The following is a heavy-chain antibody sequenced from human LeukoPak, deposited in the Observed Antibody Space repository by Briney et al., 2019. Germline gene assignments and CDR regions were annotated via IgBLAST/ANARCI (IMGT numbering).Heavy chain of an antibody. J-gene: IGHJ4*02. CDR3: ARHGMATNSFDY. CDR1: GGSISSYY. CDR2: IYYSGST. V-gene: IGHV4-59*08. Sequence: SETLSLTCTVSGGSISSYYRSWIRQPPGTGLEWTGYIYYSGSTNYNPSLKSRVTISVDTSKNQFSLKLSSVTAADTAVYYCARHGMATNSFDYWGQGTLVTVSS. D-gene: IGHD5-24*01.